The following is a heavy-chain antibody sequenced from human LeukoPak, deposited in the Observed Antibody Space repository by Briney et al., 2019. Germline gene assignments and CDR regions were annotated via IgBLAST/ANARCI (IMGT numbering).Heavy chain of an antibody. V-gene: IGHV3-74*03. Sequence: GGSLRLSCAVSEFTFSVYWMHWVRQAPGKGLVWVSRIKSDGSGTTYADSVKGRFTIPRDNAKNTLYLQMNSLRAEDTAVYYCAYSYGSNYFDYWGQGTLVTVSS. CDR2: IKSDGSGT. CDR3: AYSYGSNYFDY. D-gene: IGHD5-18*01. CDR1: EFTFSVYW. J-gene: IGHJ4*02.